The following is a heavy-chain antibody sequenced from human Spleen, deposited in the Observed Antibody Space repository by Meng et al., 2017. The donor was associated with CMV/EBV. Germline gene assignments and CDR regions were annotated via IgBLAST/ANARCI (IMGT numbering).Heavy chain of an antibody. Sequence: SGGTFSSYALSWVRRAPGQGLEWVGGIIPIFGTANYAQKFQGRVTITTDESTSTAYMELSSLRSEDTAVYYCATDLYSSSSTNWFDPWGQGTLVTVSS. CDR1: GGTFSSYA. V-gene: IGHV1-69*05. D-gene: IGHD6-6*01. CDR2: IIPIFGTA. CDR3: ATDLYSSSSTNWFDP. J-gene: IGHJ5*02.